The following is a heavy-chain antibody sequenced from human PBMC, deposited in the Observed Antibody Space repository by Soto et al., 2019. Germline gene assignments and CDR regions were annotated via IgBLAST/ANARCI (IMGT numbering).Heavy chain of an antibody. D-gene: IGHD3-3*01. J-gene: IGHJ5*02. Sequence: HRQLQESGPGLVKPTETRSLTCTVAGGSISSSIYYWGWIRQPPGKGLEWIGSIYYSGSTYYNPSHESRVTIFGDTHKDHFFLKQSSVNSADTAVYYCARHAGLVLVATILGDPNWFDPWGQGTKVPVSS. CDR2: IYYSGST. V-gene: IGHV4-39*01. CDR3: ARHAGLVLVATILGDPNWFDP. CDR1: GGSISSSIYY.